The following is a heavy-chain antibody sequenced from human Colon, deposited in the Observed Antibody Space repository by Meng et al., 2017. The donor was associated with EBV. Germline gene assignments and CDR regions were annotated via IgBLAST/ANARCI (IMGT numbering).Heavy chain of an antibody. Sequence: LLLQDSDSGLVQPSQSLSLTCAVSGDSISSGDYSWSWIRQPPGQGLEWIGYIYHGGTTYNTSLKSRVTISVDNSKNQFSLRLTSVTAADTAVYYCARGPYCGGDCYWFDPWGQGTLVTVSS. D-gene: IGHD2-21*02. CDR1: GDSISSGDYS. CDR3: ARGPYCGGDCYWFDP. CDR2: IYHGGTT. J-gene: IGHJ5*02. V-gene: IGHV4-30-2*01.